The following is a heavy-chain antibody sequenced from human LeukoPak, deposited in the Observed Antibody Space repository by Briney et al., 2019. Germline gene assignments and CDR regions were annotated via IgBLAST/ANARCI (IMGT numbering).Heavy chain of an antibody. V-gene: IGHV1-2*02. D-gene: IGHD6-19*01. Sequence: GASVKVSCKASGYTFIGYYMHWVRQAPGQGLEWMGWINPNSGGTNYAQKFQGRVTMTRDRSISTAYMELSRLRSDDTALYYCATDGAVAGTAYPEYWGQETLVTVSS. CDR1: GYTFIGYY. CDR2: INPNSGGT. CDR3: ATDGAVAGTAYPEY. J-gene: IGHJ4*02.